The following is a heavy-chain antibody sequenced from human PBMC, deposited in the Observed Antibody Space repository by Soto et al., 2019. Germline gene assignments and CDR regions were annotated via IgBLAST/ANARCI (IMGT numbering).Heavy chain of an antibody. CDR3: AKGEQQWAHYFDY. CDR1: GFTFSSYA. Sequence: EVQLLESGGDLVQPGGSLRVSCAVSGFTFSSYAMSWVRQAPGKGLEWVSSISASGVSTYYADSVKGRFTNSRDNSKNTLFLQMSTLRAGDTAVYYCAKGEQQWAHYFDYWGQGTLVTVSS. CDR2: ISASGVST. J-gene: IGHJ4*02. V-gene: IGHV3-23*01. D-gene: IGHD6-13*01.